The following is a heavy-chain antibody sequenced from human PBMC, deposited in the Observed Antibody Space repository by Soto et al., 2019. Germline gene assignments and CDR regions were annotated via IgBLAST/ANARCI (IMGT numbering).Heavy chain of an antibody. CDR3: AIPGIAVAGPSST. CDR2: IYYSGST. D-gene: IGHD6-19*01. CDR1: GGSISSSSYY. Sequence: SETLSLTCTVSGGSISSSSYYWGWIRQPPGKGLEWIGSIYYSGSTYYNPSLKSRVTISVDTSKNQSSLKLSSVTAADTAVYYCAIPGIAVAGPSSTWGQGTLVTVSS. V-gene: IGHV4-39*01. J-gene: IGHJ5*02.